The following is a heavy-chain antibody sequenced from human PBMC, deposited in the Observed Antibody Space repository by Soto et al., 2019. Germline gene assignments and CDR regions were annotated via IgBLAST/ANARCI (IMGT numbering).Heavy chain of an antibody. V-gene: IGHV4-59*01. CDR3: ARVVSGSSLFDS. CDR1: GGSISSDY. Sequence: SETLSLTCTVSGGSISSDYCSWIRQPPGKGLEWIGYISYSGNTNYNPSLKSLVTISVDTSKKQFSLKLRSVTAADTAVYYCARVVSGSSLFDSWGQGMLVTVSS. D-gene: IGHD1-26*01. CDR2: ISYSGNT. J-gene: IGHJ4*02.